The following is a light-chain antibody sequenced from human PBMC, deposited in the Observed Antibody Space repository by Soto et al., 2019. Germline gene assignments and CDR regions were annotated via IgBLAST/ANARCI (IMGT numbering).Light chain of an antibody. V-gene: IGLV1-40*01. Sequence: QPVLRQPPSVCGAPGQRFTISCTGSISNIGANSDVHWYQQLAGGAPKLLIYGNSNRPSGVSDRFSGSKSGTSASLAITGLQAEDEADYYCQSYDRSLGGFYVFGTGTQV. CDR1: ISNIGANSD. CDR2: GNS. CDR3: QSYDRSLGGFYV. J-gene: IGLJ1*01.